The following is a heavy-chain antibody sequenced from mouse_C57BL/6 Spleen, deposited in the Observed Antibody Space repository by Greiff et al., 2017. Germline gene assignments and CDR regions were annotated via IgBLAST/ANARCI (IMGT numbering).Heavy chain of an antibody. CDR2: IHPNSGST. V-gene: IGHV1-64*01. CDR1: GYTFTSYW. J-gene: IGHJ2*01. CDR3: ARSGDYGSLYFDY. D-gene: IGHD1-1*01. Sequence: VQLQQPGAELVKPGASVKLSCKASGYTFTSYWMHWVKQRPGQGLEWIGMIHPNSGSTYYNEKFKSKATLTVDKSSSTAYMQLSSLTSEDSAVYYCARSGDYGSLYFDYWGQGTTLTVSS.